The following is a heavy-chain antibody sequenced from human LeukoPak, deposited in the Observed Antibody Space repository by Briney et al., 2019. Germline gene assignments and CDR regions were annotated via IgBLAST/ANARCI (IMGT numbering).Heavy chain of an antibody. CDR3: AMNYYYYYYMDV. Sequence: GGSLRLSCAASGFTFSSYEMNWVRQAPGKGLEWVSYISSSGSTIYYADSVKGRFTISRDNAKSSLYLQMNSLRAEDTAIYYCAMNYYYYYYMDVWGKGTTVTISS. V-gene: IGHV3-48*03. CDR2: ISSSGSTI. CDR1: GFTFSSYE. J-gene: IGHJ6*03.